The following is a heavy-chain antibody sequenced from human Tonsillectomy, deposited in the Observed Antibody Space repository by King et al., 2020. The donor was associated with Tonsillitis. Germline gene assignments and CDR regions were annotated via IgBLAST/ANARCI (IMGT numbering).Heavy chain of an antibody. D-gene: IGHD6-13*01. Sequence: VQLVESGGGLVQPGGSLRLSCAASGFTFCSYNMNWVRQAPGKGLDWVSSLSSTGYYIYFAASVKGRFTISRDNAKNSLYLQVNSLRAEDTAVYFCARPVAAAGLDSWGQGTLVTVSS. CDR1: GFTFCSYN. CDR2: LSSTGYYI. J-gene: IGHJ4*02. V-gene: IGHV3-21*01. CDR3: ARPVAAAGLDS.